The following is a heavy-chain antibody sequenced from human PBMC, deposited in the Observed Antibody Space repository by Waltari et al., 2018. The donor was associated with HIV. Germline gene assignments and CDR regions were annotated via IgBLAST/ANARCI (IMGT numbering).Heavy chain of an antibody. Sequence: AQLVQSGAEMKKSGASVKVSCTASGYDFSIYDINWVRQAPGHGLEWMGWMNPNRGNTGVAQRFQGRVTLTRNTSISTAYMELRRLRVDDSAVYYCARRMSKSAPVWLDPWGQGTLVNV. CDR1: GYDFSIYD. J-gene: IGHJ5*01. CDR2: MNPNRGNT. CDR3: ARRMSKSAPVWLDP. V-gene: IGHV1-8*01.